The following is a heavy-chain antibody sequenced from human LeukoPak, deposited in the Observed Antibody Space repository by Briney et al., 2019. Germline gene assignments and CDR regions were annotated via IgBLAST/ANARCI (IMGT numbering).Heavy chain of an antibody. CDR1: GFTFSNYG. V-gene: IGHV3-30*02. Sequence: GGSLRLSCAASGFTFSNYGMHWVRQAPGKGLEWVAFIRYDGSNIYYADSVKGRFIMSGDNSKNTLSLQVNSLTPEDTAVYYCAKDRAILGRSGYPLDYWGQGTLVTVSS. CDR3: AKDRAILGRSGYPLDY. J-gene: IGHJ4*02. D-gene: IGHD3-3*01. CDR2: IRYDGSNI.